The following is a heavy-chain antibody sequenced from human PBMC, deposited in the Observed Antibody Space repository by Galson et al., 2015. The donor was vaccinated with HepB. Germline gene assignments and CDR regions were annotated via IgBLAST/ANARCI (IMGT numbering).Heavy chain of an antibody. D-gene: IGHD2-2*01. J-gene: IGHJ4*02. CDR1: GFTFDDYA. Sequence: SLRLSCAASGFTFDDYAMHWVRQAPGKGLEWVSGISWNSGSIGYADSVKGRFTISRDNAKNSLYLLMNSLRAEDTALYYCAKGVTAGVYCSSTSCHFDYWGQGTLVTVSS. V-gene: IGHV3-9*01. CDR3: AKGVTAGVYCSSTSCHFDY. CDR2: ISWNSGSI.